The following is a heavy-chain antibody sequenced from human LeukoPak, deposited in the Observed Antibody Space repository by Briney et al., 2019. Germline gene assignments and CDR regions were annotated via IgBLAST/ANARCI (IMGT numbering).Heavy chain of an antibody. V-gene: IGHV3-43D*03. J-gene: IGHJ3*02. Sequence: QPGGSLRLSCAASGFTFDDYAMHWVRQAPGKGLEWVSLISWDGGSTYYADSVKGRFTISRDNSKNSLYLQMNSLRAEDTALYYCAKILVGAVGDDAFDIWGRGTMVTVSS. CDR3: AKILVGAVGDDAFDI. D-gene: IGHD1-26*01. CDR2: ISWDGGST. CDR1: GFTFDDYA.